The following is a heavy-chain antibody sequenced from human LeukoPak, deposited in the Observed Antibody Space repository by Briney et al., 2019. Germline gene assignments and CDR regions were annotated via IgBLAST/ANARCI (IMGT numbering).Heavy chain of an antibody. CDR2: LAHSGNT. Sequence: PSETLSLTCSVSGHSISSDYFWGWIRQPPGKGLQWIATLAHSGNTYYYPSLQSRLTISGDTSHNQFSLWLGSVTAADTAVYYCARSRGYSYGPAYYWGQGTLVTVSS. J-gene: IGHJ4*02. CDR3: ARSRGYSYGPAYY. CDR1: GHSISSDYF. V-gene: IGHV4-38-2*02. D-gene: IGHD5-18*01.